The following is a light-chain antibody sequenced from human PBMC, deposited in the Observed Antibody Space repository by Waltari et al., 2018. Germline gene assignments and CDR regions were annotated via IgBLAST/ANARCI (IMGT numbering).Light chain of an antibody. V-gene: IGLV1-47*01. J-gene: IGLJ2*01. Sequence: SVLTQPPSASGTPGQRVTISCSGSSSNIGSNYVYWYQQLPGTAPKLLIYRNDQRPSGVPDRFSGSKSGTSASLAISVLRSEDEADYYCAAWDNSLSGPAFGGGTKLTVL. CDR1: SSNIGSNY. CDR2: RND. CDR3: AAWDNSLSGPA.